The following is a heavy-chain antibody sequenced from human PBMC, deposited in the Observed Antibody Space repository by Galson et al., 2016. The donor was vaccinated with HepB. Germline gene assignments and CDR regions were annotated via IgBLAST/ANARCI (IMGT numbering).Heavy chain of an antibody. J-gene: IGHJ4*02. D-gene: IGHD3-3*01. V-gene: IGHV1-2*02. CDR2: INPHSSGT. CDR1: GYTFTDYY. CDR3: ARAGQNDVFWSGLFFDY. Sequence: SVKVSCKASGYTFTDYYIHWVRQAPGQGLEWMGWINPHSSGTHSTQKFQGRLTMTRDASINTAYLELNRLTSDDTALYFCARAGQNDVFWSGLFFDYWGQGTLVTVSS.